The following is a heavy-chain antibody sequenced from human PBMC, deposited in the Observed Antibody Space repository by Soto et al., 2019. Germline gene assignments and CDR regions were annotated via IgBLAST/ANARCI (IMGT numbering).Heavy chain of an antibody. CDR1: GFTFSSYW. D-gene: IGHD6-13*01. CDR2: INSDGSST. Sequence: GGSLRLSCAASGFTFSSYWMHWVRQAPGKGLVWVSRINSDGSSTSYADSVKGRFTISRDNAKNTLYLQMNSLRAEDTAVYYCARDLELGQQLVRYYYYYGMDVWGQGTTVTVSS. J-gene: IGHJ6*02. CDR3: ARDLELGQQLVRYYYYYGMDV. V-gene: IGHV3-74*01.